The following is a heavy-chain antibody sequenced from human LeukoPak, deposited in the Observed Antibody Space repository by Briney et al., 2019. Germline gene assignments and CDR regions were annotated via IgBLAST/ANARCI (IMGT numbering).Heavy chain of an antibody. CDR3: ARDPRGSNYYGSGSSYRYYFDY. J-gene: IGHJ4*02. V-gene: IGHV3-30-3*01. Sequence: GGSLRLSCAASGFTFSSYAMHWVRQAPGKGLEWVAVISYDGSNKYYADSVKGRFTISRDNSKNTLYLQMNSLRAEDTAVYYCARDPRGSNYYGSGSSYRYYFDYWGQGTLVTVSS. D-gene: IGHD3-10*01. CDR1: GFTFSSYA. CDR2: ISYDGSNK.